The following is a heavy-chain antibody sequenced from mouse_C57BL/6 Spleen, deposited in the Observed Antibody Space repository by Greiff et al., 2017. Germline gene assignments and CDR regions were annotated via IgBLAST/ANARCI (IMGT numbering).Heavy chain of an antibody. CDR3: ARDHWDDYAMDY. Sequence: EVMLVESGGGLVKPGGSLKLSCAASGFTFSSYAMSWVRQTPEKRLEWVATISDGGSYTYYPDNVKGRFTISRDNAKNNLYLQMSHLKSEDTAMYYCARDHWDDYAMDYWGQGTSVTVSS. CDR1: GFTFSSYA. D-gene: IGHD4-1*01. V-gene: IGHV5-4*01. CDR2: ISDGGSYT. J-gene: IGHJ4*01.